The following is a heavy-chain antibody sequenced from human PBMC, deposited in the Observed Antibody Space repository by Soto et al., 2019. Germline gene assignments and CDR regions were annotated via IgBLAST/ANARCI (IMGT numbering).Heavy chain of an antibody. CDR1: GCSISSYY. CDR2: IYYSGST. V-gene: IGHV4-59*01. D-gene: IGHD6-13*01. J-gene: IGHJ6*03. CDR3: ARGIAAAGTWAYYYYYYMDV. Sequence: PWETLSLTCTVSGCSISSYYWSWIRQPPGKGLEWIGYIYYSGSTNYNPSLKSRVTISVDTSKNQFSLKLSSVTAADTAVYYCARGIAAAGTWAYYYYYYMDVWGKGTTVTVSS.